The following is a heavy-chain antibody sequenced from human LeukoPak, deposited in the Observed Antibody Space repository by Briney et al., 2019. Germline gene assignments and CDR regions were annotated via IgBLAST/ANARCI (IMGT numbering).Heavy chain of an antibody. D-gene: IGHD6-13*01. J-gene: IGHJ2*01. CDR2: IYHSGST. CDR3: ARLSSSWYQDWYFDL. V-gene: IGHV4-38-2*02. CDR1: GYSISSGYY. Sequence: PSETLSLTCTVSGYSISSGYYWGWIRQPPGKGLEWIWSIYHSGSTYYNPSLKSRVTISVDTSKKQFSLKLSSVTAADTAVYYCARLSSSWYQDWYFDLWGRGTLVTVSS.